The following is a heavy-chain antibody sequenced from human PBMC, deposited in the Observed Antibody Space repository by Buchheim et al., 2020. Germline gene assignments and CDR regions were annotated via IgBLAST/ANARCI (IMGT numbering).Heavy chain of an antibody. Sequence: EVQLVESGGGLVQPGGSLRLSCAASGFTFSSYWMHWVRQAPGKGLVWVSRINSDGSSTSYADSVKGRFTLSRDKAKNTLYLQMNSLRAEDTAVYYCARDSEPITMVRGASHYYYYYGMDVWGQGTT. CDR1: GFTFSSYW. CDR2: INSDGSST. CDR3: ARDSEPITMVRGASHYYYYYGMDV. V-gene: IGHV3-74*01. J-gene: IGHJ6*02. D-gene: IGHD3-10*01.